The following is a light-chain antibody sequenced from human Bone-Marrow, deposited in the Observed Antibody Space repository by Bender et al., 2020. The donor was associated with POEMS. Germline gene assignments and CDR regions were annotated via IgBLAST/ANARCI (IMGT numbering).Light chain of an antibody. CDR1: SSDVGGYNY. CDR2: EVS. J-gene: IGLJ2*01. V-gene: IGLV2-8*01. Sequence: HSALTQPASVSGSPGQSVTISCTGTSSDVGGYNYVSWYQQHPGKAPKVMIYEVSKRPSGVPDRFSGSKSGNTASLTVSGLQAEDEADYYCSSYAGNSVIFGGGTKLTVL. CDR3: SSYAGNSVI.